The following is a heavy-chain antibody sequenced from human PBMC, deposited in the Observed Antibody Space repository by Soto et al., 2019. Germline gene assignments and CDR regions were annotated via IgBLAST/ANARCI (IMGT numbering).Heavy chain of an antibody. CDR2: INHSGST. J-gene: IGHJ4*02. D-gene: IGHD3-3*01. CDR3: ARGGTDYDFWSGYAIKNYFDY. Sequence: KPSETLSLTCAVYGGSFSGYYWSWIRQPPGKGLEWIGEINHSGSTNYNPSLKSRVTISVDTSKNQFSLKLSSVTAADTAVYYCARGGTDYDFWSGYAIKNYFDYWGQGTLVTVSS. CDR1: GGSFSGYY. V-gene: IGHV4-34*01.